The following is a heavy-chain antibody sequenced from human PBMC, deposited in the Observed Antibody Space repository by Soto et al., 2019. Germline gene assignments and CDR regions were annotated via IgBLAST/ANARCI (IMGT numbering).Heavy chain of an antibody. J-gene: IGHJ4*02. D-gene: IGHD1-26*01. V-gene: IGHV1-18*01. CDR2: INPDNRNT. CDR3: ARGWDASTPLVS. CDR1: SYSFSSSG. Sequence: QVHPVQSGVEVKKPGASVTVSCKPSSYSFSSSGVTWVRQAPGHGLEWVGWINPDNRNTHYAPMVHGRVTMTTDTSTFTAYMELRSLTSDDTAVYYCARGWDASTPLVSWGQGTLGTVAS.